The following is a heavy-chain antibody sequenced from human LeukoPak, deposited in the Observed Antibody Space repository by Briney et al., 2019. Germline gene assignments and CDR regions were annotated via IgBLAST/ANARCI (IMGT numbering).Heavy chain of an antibody. D-gene: IGHD6-19*01. CDR1: GFTFSDYY. Sequence: PGGSLRLSCAASGFTFSDYYMSWIRQAPGKGLEWVSYISSSGSTIYYADSVKGRFTISRDNAKNSLYLQMNSLRAEDTAVYYCARDRPQQWLVRGQRGYYYYMDVWGKGTTVTISS. CDR3: ARDRPQQWLVRGQRGYYYYMDV. CDR2: ISSSGSTI. V-gene: IGHV3-11*04. J-gene: IGHJ6*03.